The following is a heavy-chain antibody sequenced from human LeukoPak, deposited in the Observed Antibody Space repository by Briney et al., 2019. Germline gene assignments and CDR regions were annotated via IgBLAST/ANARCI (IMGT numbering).Heavy chain of an antibody. CDR3: ARYGSGSYYNPPYYYYYYMDV. V-gene: IGHV1-8*01. Sequence: GASVKVSCKASGYTFTSYDINWVRQATGQGLEWMGWMNPNSGNTGYAQKFQGRVTMTRNTSISTAYMELSSLRSEDTAVYYCARYGSGSYYNPPYYYYYYMDVWGKGTTVTVSS. CDR1: GYTFTSYD. J-gene: IGHJ6*03. CDR2: MNPNSGNT. D-gene: IGHD3-10*01.